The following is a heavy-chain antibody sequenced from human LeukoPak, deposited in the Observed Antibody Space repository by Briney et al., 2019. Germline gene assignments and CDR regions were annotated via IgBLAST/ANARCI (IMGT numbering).Heavy chain of an antibody. D-gene: IGHD1-26*01. Sequence: SETLSLTCTVSGGSINSYYWSWIRQPPGKGLEWIGYIYYSGSTYYNPSLKSRVTISVDTSKNQFSLKLSSVTAADTAVYYCASSGSGGASWDYWGQGTLVTVSS. CDR1: GGSINSYY. J-gene: IGHJ4*02. V-gene: IGHV4-59*12. CDR3: ASSGSGGASWDY. CDR2: IYYSGST.